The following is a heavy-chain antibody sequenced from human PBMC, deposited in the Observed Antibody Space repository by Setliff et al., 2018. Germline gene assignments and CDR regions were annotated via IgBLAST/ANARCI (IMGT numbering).Heavy chain of an antibody. J-gene: IGHJ4*02. CDR1: GDSINNFY. CDR3: AKGDGGYPSDS. V-gene: IGHV4-38-2*02. Sequence: SETLSLTCTVSGDSINNFYWTWIRQPPGKGGLEWIGSFRPSGRTYYNPSLKSRLIITRDTSKNQFSLSLTSVTAADTAVYYCAKGDGGYPSDSWGQGILVTVSS. CDR2: FRPSGRT. D-gene: IGHD2-15*01.